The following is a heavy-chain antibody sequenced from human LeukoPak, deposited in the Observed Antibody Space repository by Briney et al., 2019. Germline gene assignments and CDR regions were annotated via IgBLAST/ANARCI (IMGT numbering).Heavy chain of an antibody. CDR2: IYTSGST. CDR3: ARDSFWGYCSGGSCYSDYYYYMDV. CDR1: GGSISSGSYY. D-gene: IGHD2-15*01. Sequence: SQTLSLTCTVSGGSISSGSYYWSWIRQPAGKGLEWIGRIYTSGSTNYNPSLKSRVTISVDTSKNQFSLKLSSVTAADTAVYYCARDSFWGYCSGGSCYSDYYYYMDVWGKGTTVTVSS. V-gene: IGHV4-61*02. J-gene: IGHJ6*03.